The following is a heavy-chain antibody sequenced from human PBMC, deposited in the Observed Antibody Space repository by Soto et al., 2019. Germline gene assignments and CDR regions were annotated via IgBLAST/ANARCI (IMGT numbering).Heavy chain of an antibody. V-gene: IGHV3-30-3*01. J-gene: IGHJ4*02. Sequence: GGSLRLSCAASGFTFSSYAMSWVRQAPGKGLEWVALISSDGSNKYYADSVKGRFTISRDTSRNTLYLQMNSPRAEDTAVYYCARDRKTYYDFWSGYLTGYWGQGTLVTVSS. CDR1: GFTFSSYA. CDR2: ISSDGSNK. CDR3: ARDRKTYYDFWSGYLTGY. D-gene: IGHD3-3*01.